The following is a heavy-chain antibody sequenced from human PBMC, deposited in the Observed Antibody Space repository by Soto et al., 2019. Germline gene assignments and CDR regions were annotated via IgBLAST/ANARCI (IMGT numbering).Heavy chain of an antibody. CDR2: IYYSGST. CDR3: ARRQGSSQAFWFDP. Sequence: SETLSLTCTVSGGSISSYYWSWIRQPPGKGLEWIGYIYYSGSTNYNPSLKSRVTISVDTSKNQFSLKLSSVTAADTAVYYCARRQGSSQAFWFDPWGQGTLVTVSS. CDR1: GGSISSYY. J-gene: IGHJ5*02. V-gene: IGHV4-59*08. D-gene: IGHD6-6*01.